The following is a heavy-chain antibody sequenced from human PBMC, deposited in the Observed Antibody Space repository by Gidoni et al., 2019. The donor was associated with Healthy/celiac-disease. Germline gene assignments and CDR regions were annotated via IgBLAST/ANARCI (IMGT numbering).Heavy chain of an antibody. V-gene: IGHV1-69*01. CDR1: GGTFSSYA. Sequence: QVQLVHSWAEVKKPGSSETVSCKASGGTFSSYAISWVRQAPGQGLEWMGGIIPIFVTANYAQKFQGRVTITADESTSTAYMALSSLRSEDTAVYYCARQSRGDGPAVDYWGQGTLVTVSS. CDR2: IIPIFVTA. D-gene: IGHD3-10*01. CDR3: ARQSRGDGPAVDY. J-gene: IGHJ4*02.